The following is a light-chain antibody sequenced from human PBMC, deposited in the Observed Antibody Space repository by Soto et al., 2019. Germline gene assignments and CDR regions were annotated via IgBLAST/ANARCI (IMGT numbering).Light chain of an antibody. CDR3: GTCDSSLSAGRWV. J-gene: IGLJ3*02. Sequence: QSVLTQPPSVSAAPGQKVTISWSGSSSKIGNNYVSWYQQLPGTAPKLLIYENNKRPSGIPDRFSGSKSGTSATLGITGLQTGDEADYYCGTCDSSLSAGRWVFGGGTKLTVL. V-gene: IGLV1-51*02. CDR2: ENN. CDR1: SSKIGNNY.